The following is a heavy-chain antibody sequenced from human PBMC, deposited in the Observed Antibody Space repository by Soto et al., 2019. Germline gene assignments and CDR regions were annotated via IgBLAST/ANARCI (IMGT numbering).Heavy chain of an antibody. D-gene: IGHD1-26*01. CDR1: GFTFSNYA. CDR2: ISGNGGTT. J-gene: IGHJ4*02. V-gene: IGHV3-23*01. CDR3: AKVPHWSYSGSYYFDY. Sequence: GGSLRLSCAASGFTFSNYALSWVRQAPGKGLEWVSAISGNGGTTYYADSVKGRFTISRDNSKNTLYLQMNTLRAEDTAVYSCAKVPHWSYSGSYYFDYWGQGTLVTVSS.